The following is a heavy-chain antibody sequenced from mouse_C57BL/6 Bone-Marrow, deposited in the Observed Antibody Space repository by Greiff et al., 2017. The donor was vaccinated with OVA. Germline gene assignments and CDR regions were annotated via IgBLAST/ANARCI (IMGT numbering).Heavy chain of an antibody. CDR1: GYTFTDYY. D-gene: IGHD2-1*01. J-gene: IGHJ3*01. CDR3: AYGNYGTY. Sequence: VQLQQSGPELVKPGASVKISCKASGYTFTDYYMNWVKQSHGKSLEWIGDINPNNGGTSNNQKFKGKATLTVDKSSSTADMELRSLTSEDSADYYYAYGNYGTYWGRGTLVTVSA. V-gene: IGHV1-26*01. CDR2: INPNNGGT.